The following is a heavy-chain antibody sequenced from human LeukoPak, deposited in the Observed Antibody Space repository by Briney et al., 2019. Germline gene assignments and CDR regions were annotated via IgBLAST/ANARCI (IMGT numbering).Heavy chain of an antibody. V-gene: IGHV3-23*01. Sequence: GGSLRLSCAASGFTVSSNYMSWVRQAPGKGLEWVSAISGSGGSTYYADSVKGRFTISRDNSKNTLYLQMNSLRAEDTAVYYCAKEKPRSGSYYFFDYWGQGTLVTVSS. CDR1: GFTVSSNY. D-gene: IGHD3-10*01. CDR2: ISGSGGST. CDR3: AKEKPRSGSYYFFDY. J-gene: IGHJ4*02.